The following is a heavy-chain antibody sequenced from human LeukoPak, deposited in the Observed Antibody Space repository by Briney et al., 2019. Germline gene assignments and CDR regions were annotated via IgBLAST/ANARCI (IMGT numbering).Heavy chain of an antibody. CDR1: GYTFTSYG. D-gene: IGHD2-15*01. CDR3: ARSEVVVVAAGSDY. Sequence: ASVKVSCKAAGYTFTSYGISWVRQAPGQGLEWMGWISAYNGNTNYAQKLQGRVTMTTDTSTSTAYMELRSLRSDDTAVYYCARSEVVVVAAGSDYWGQGTLVTVSS. V-gene: IGHV1-18*01. CDR2: ISAYNGNT. J-gene: IGHJ4*02.